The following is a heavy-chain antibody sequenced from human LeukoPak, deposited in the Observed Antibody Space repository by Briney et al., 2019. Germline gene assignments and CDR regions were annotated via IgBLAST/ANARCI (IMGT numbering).Heavy chain of an antibody. D-gene: IGHD3-22*01. CDR1: GFTFSSFA. J-gene: IGHJ4*02. CDR3: ARDSSDFAY. CDR2: ISYDGTNI. V-gene: IGHV3-30-3*01. Sequence: PGRSLRLSCAASGFTFSSFAMQWVRQAPGEGLEWVAFISYDGTNIYYADSVKGRFTVSRDNSKNTLFLQMNSLRREDTAVYYCARDSSDFAYWGQGTLVTVSS.